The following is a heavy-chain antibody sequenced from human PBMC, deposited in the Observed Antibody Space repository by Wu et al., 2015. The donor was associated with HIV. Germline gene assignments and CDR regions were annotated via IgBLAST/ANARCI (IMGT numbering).Heavy chain of an antibody. CDR3: AAVKGQYYYGSGSYSAFDI. J-gene: IGHJ3*02. V-gene: IGHV1-8*03. Sequence: QVHLVQSGAEVKKPGSSVKVSCKASRNTFNTFGITWVRQAPGQGLEWMGWINTFNGNTNYAQKFQERVTITRDMSTSTAYMELSSLRSEDTAVYYCAAVKGQYYYGSGSYSAFDIWGQGTMVTVSS. CDR1: RNTFNTFG. D-gene: IGHD3-10*01. CDR2: INTFNGNT.